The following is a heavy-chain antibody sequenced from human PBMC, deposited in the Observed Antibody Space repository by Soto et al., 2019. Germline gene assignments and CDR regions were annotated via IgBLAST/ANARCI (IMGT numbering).Heavy chain of an antibody. CDR3: ARAQKWRQLSLNVFDL. D-gene: IGHD5-18*01. CDR1: GFTTENPL. Sequence: EVQLVESGGGLVQPGGSRRLPCLPSGFTTENPLFTGARKTPGRGLMSVSRITGAGDGTLYADSVQGRFTISRDNAKNTVYLHMTGLRVEETAVYYCARAQKWRQLSLNVFDLWGQGTTVTVSS. V-gene: IGHV3-74*01. J-gene: IGHJ3*01. CDR2: ITGAGDGT.